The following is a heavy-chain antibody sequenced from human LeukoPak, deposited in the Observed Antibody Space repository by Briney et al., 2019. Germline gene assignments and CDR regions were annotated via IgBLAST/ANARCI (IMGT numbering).Heavy chain of an antibody. CDR1: GFTFSSYG. CDR3: TAGGGTAMVIDY. D-gene: IGHD5-18*01. V-gene: IGHV3-30*03. Sequence: GRSLRLSCAASGFTFSSYGMHWVRQAPGKGLEWVAVISYDESNKYYADSVKGRFTISRDNSKNTLYLQMNSLRAEDTAVYYCTAGGGTAMVIDYWGQGTLVTVSS. CDR2: ISYDESNK. J-gene: IGHJ4*02.